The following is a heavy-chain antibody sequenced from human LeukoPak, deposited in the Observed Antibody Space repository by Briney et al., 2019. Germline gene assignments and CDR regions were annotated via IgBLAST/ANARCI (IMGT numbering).Heavy chain of an antibody. J-gene: IGHJ4*02. CDR1: GFTFSSYS. CDR2: ISSRSRYI. D-gene: IGHD2-15*01. CDR3: ARCSGSSTYHSDDF. V-gene: IGHV3-21*01. Sequence: PGGSLRLSCVVSGFTFSSYSINWVRQAPGKGLGWVSSISSRSRYIYYADSLKGRFTISRDNAKNSVYLQMNSLRAEDTAVYYCARCSGSSTYHSDDFWGQVTLVTVSS.